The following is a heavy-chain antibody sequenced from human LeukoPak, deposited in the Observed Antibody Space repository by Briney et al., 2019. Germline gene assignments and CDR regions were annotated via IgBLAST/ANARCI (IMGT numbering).Heavy chain of an antibody. V-gene: IGHV3-7*04. Sequence: GGSLRLSCAASGSTLNNYWMNWVRQAPGKGLEWVANIKQDGSEKYYVDSVKGRFTISRDNAKNSLYLQMDSLRAEDTAVYNCLRGSGGYWGQRALGTVSS. D-gene: IGHD4-23*01. J-gene: IGHJ4*02. CDR2: IKQDGSEK. CDR3: LRGSGGY. CDR1: GSTLNNYW.